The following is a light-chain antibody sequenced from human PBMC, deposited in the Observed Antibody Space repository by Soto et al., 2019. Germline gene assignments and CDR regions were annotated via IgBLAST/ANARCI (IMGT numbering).Light chain of an antibody. V-gene: IGKV3-20*01. CDR2: GAS. J-gene: IGKJ4*01. CDR1: KSVISSY. Sequence: EIVLTPSPGTLSLSPGERATLSCRASKSVISSYLFGYQQKPGQAPRLLIYGASSRATGIPDRFSGSVSGTDFTLRIRSLASEDFAVYYCQQYVSSPSGLSVGGGTKVEIK. CDR3: QQYVSSPSGLS.